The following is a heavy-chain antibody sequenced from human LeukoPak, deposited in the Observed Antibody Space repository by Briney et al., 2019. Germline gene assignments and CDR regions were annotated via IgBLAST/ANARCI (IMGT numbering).Heavy chain of an antibody. V-gene: IGHV3-74*01. CDR2: INSDGSST. CDR3: ARDGVQLERHYYYYYYMDV. Sequence: GGSLRLSCAASGFTFSSYWMHWVRQAPGKGLVWVSRINSDGSSTSYADSVKGRFTISRDNAKNTLYLQMNSLRAEDTAVYYCARDGVQLERHYYYYYYMDVWGKGTTVTISS. CDR1: GFTFSSYW. J-gene: IGHJ6*03. D-gene: IGHD1-1*01.